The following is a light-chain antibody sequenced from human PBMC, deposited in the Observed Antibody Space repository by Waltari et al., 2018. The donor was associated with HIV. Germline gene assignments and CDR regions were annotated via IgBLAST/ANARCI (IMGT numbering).Light chain of an antibody. CDR2: YDT. CDR1: NIERKS. CDR3: QGWDSATDHVL. J-gene: IGLJ2*01. Sequence: LTQPPSLSLAPGETATITSGATNIERKSGHWYQQKAGQAPVVVMSYDTDRPAGFAGRFSVFNSSHTAALIITRVGAGDEADDYCQGWDSATDHVLFGGGTRLTVL. V-gene: IGLV3-21*04.